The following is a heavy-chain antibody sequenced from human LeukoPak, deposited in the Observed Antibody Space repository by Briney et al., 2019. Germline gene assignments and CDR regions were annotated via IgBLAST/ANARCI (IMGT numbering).Heavy chain of an antibody. Sequence: PGESLRLSCTASGFTFSNFWMGWVRQAPGKGLEWVANIKQDETEKFYLGSVKGRFTISRDNAKNSLYLQMNSLRAEDTAVYYCARPLDSSNNYFDYWGQGTLVTVSA. V-gene: IGHV3-7*01. CDR1: GFTFSNFW. CDR2: IKQDETEK. D-gene: IGHD6-13*01. CDR3: ARPLDSSNNYFDY. J-gene: IGHJ4*02.